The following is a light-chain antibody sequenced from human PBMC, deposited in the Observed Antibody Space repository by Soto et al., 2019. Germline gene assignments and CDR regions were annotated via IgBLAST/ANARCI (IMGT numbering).Light chain of an antibody. J-gene: IGKJ1*01. CDR2: GAS. V-gene: IGKV3-20*01. Sequence: IVLTQSPGTLSLSPGERVTLSCRASQSISSSYLAWYQQKPGQAPRLLIYGASSRATGIPERFSGSGSGTDFTLTISRLEPEDFAVYYCQQYGSTLWTFGQGTKVEI. CDR1: QSISSSY. CDR3: QQYGSTLWT.